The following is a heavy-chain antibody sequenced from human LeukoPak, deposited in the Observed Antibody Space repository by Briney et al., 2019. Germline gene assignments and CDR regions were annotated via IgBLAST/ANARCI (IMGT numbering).Heavy chain of an antibody. CDR2: IWFDGSKN. CDR3: ARYYGDYGGFDY. CDR1: GITFSRHG. D-gene: IGHD4-17*01. J-gene: IGHJ4*02. V-gene: IGHV3-33*01. Sequence: GGSLRLSCAASGITFSRHGMHWVRQAPGKGLEWVAAIWFDGSKNYYAGSVKGRFTISRDNTKNTLYLQMNYLRADDTAVYSCARYYGDYGGFDYWGQGTLVTVSS.